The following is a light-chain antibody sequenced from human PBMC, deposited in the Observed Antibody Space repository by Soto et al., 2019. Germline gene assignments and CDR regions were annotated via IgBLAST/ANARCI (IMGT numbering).Light chain of an antibody. J-gene: IGLJ2*01. Sequence: QSALTQPASVSGSPGQSITISCTGTSSDVGTYNPVSWYQQHPDKAPKLVIYEGDKRPSGISNRFSASKSGNTAYLTISGLQSEDEADYYFCSYADVTTLVFGGGTKLTVL. CDR3: CSYADVTTLV. CDR2: EGD. V-gene: IGLV2-23*01. CDR1: SSDVGTYNP.